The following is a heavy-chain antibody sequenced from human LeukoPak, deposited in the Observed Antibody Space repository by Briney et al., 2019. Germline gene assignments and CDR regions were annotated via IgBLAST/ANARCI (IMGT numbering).Heavy chain of an antibody. D-gene: IGHD1-14*01. CDR2: IYVTGNYI. J-gene: IGHJ4*02. Sequence: GGSLRDSCATSGFTFSRFSFRWVRQAPGKGLEWVASIYVTGNYINYADSVKGRVTISRDNAKNSVYLQMNSLRAEDTAVYYCAREFNTIGNFDYWGQGTLVTVSS. CDR3: AREFNTIGNFDY. CDR1: GFTFSRFS. V-gene: IGHV3-21*01.